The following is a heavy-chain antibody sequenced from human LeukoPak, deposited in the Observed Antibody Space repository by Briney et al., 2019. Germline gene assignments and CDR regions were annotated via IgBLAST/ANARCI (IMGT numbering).Heavy chain of an antibody. D-gene: IGHD3-9*01. CDR3: ARAYYDILTGYYRPTSLFDP. J-gene: IGHJ5*02. CDR2: IYYSGST. CDR1: GGSISSSSYY. V-gene: IGHV4-39*01. Sequence: SETLSLTCTVSGGSISSSSYYWGWIRQPPGKGLEWIGSIYYSGSTYYNPSLKSRVTISVDTSKNQFSLKQSSVTAADTAVYYCARAYYDILTGYYRPTSLFDPWGQGTLVTVSS.